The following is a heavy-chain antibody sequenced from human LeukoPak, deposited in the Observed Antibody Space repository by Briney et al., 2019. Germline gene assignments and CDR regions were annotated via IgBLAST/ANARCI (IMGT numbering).Heavy chain of an antibody. Sequence: GGSLRLSCAASGFTFSSYAMSWVRQAPGKGLEWVSDISGSGGSTYYADSVKGRSTISRDNSKNTLYLQMNSLRAEDTAVYYCAKVTVAGNYYYYYGMDVWGKGTTVTVSS. CDR3: AKVTVAGNYYYYYGMDV. CDR2: ISGSGGST. CDR1: GFTFSSYA. J-gene: IGHJ6*04. D-gene: IGHD6-19*01. V-gene: IGHV3-23*01.